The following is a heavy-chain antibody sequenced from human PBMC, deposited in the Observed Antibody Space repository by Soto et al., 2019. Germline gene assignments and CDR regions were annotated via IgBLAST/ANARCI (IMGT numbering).Heavy chain of an antibody. CDR3: AKLDIAATSFDY. CDR1: GFTFSSYA. V-gene: IGHV3-23*01. Sequence: PGGSLRLSCAASGFTFSSYAMGWVRQAPGKGLEWVSAISGSGGSTYYADSVKGRFTISRDNSKNTLYLQMNSLRAEDTAVYYCAKLDIAATSFDYWGQGTLVTVSS. J-gene: IGHJ4*02. CDR2: ISGSGGST. D-gene: IGHD6-25*01.